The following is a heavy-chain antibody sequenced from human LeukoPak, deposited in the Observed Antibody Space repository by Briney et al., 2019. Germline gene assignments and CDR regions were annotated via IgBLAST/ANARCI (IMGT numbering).Heavy chain of an antibody. J-gene: IGHJ4*02. CDR2: IYYTGST. CDR1: GGSISSYY. Sequence: SETLSLTCTVSGGSISSYYWSWIRQPPGKGLEWIGYIYYTGSTNYNPSLTSQVNISVDTSKNQFSLNLTSVTAADTAVYYCARWGSIAVARFDYWGQGTLVTVSS. CDR3: ARWGSIAVARFDY. V-gene: IGHV4-59*01. D-gene: IGHD6-6*01.